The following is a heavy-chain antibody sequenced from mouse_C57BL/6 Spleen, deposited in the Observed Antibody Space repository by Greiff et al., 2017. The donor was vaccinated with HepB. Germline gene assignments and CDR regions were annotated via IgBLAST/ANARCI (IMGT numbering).Heavy chain of an antibody. V-gene: IGHV1-72*01. CDR2: IDPNSGGT. Sequence: VQLQQPGAELVKPGASVKLSCKASGYTFTSYWMHWVKQRPGRGLEWIGRIDPNSGGTKYNEKFKSKATLTVDKPSSTAYIQLSSLTSEDSAVYYCAPTVVATDWYFDVWGTGTTVTVSS. D-gene: IGHD1-1*01. J-gene: IGHJ1*03. CDR3: APTVVATDWYFDV. CDR1: GYTFTSYW.